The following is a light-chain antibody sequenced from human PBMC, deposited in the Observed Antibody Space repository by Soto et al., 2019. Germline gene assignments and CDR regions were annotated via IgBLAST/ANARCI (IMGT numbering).Light chain of an antibody. CDR3: QQRSNGPLT. J-gene: IGKJ4*01. Sequence: EIVLTQSPATLSLSPGERATLSCRASQSVRNLIAWYQQKPGQAPRLLLDETSNRATGIPARFSGSGSGTDFTLTISSLEPEDFAIYYCQQRSNGPLTFGGGTRVEIK. V-gene: IGKV3-11*01. CDR1: QSVRNL. CDR2: ETS.